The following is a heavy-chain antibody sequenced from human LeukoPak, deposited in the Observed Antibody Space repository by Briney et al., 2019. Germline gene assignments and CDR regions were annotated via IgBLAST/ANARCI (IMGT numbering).Heavy chain of an antibody. D-gene: IGHD6-6*01. V-gene: IGHV4-59*01. Sequence: SETLSLTCTVSGGSISSYYWSWIRQPPGKGLEWIGYIYYSGSTNYNPSLKSRVSISVDTSKNQFSLKLSSVTAADTAVYYCARVRAARLDYWGQGTLVTVSS. CDR3: ARVRAARLDY. CDR2: IYYSGST. J-gene: IGHJ4*02. CDR1: GGSISSYY.